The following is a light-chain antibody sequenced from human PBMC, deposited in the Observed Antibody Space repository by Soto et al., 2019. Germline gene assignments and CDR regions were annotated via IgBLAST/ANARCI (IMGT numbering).Light chain of an antibody. Sequence: EAVMTQSPATLSVFPGERVTLSCRASQSVYNNLAWYQQKPGQPPRLAIHGATTRATGIPARFSGSGSGTEFTLTISSLQSEDFAVYYCQQCDSWPRTFGQGTKVDIK. V-gene: IGKV3-15*01. CDR3: QQCDSWPRT. J-gene: IGKJ1*01. CDR1: QSVYNN. CDR2: GAT.